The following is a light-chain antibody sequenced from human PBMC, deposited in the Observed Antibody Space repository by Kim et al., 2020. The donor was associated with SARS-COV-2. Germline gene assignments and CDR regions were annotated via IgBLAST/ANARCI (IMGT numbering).Light chain of an antibody. J-gene: IGLJ2*01. V-gene: IGLV3-1*01. CDR2: QDY. CDR1: RLGNKY. Sequence: SVSTRQTVSISCSGDRLGNKYACWYQQRPGQSPVLVIYQDYKRPSGIPGRFSGSNSGNTATLTISGSQALDEADYYCQAWDSTTVIFGGGTQLTVL. CDR3: QAWDSTTVI.